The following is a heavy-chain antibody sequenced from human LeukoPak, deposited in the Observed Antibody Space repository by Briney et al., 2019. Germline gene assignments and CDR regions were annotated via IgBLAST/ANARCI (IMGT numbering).Heavy chain of an antibody. Sequence: ESGPTLVNPTQTLTLTCTFSGFSLSTSGMRVSWIRQPPGKALEWLARIDWDDDKFYTRSLRTRLTISKDTSKNQVVLTMTNLDPVDTPTYNCARMNDGYPFDYWGQGTLVTVSS. CDR2: IDWDDDK. J-gene: IGHJ4*02. D-gene: IGHD5-24*01. CDR3: ARMNDGYPFDY. CDR1: GFSLSTSGMR. V-gene: IGHV2-70*04.